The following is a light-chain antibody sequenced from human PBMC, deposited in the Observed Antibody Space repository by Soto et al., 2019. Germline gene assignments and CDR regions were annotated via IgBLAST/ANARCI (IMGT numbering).Light chain of an antibody. J-gene: IGKJ1*01. V-gene: IGKV3-15*01. Sequence: IVVTQKPSADGGAAEEGTTLSCRASQSVSDNLAWYQQKPGQAPRLLIYSASTRATGNPARFSGSGSGTEHNITICGLQSADYPLYYCRSYTNRPLETFGQGTKVDIK. CDR1: QSVSDN. CDR2: SAS. CDR3: RSYTNRPLET.